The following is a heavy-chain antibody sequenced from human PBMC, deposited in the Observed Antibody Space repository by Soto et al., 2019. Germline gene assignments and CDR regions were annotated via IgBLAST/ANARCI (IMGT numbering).Heavy chain of an antibody. D-gene: IGHD2-2*01. J-gene: IGHJ4*02. CDR1: GDSFSSNNAA. CDR2: TYYRSKWYV. V-gene: IGHV6-1*01. Sequence: SQTLSLTCAVSGDSFSSNNAAWNWIRQSPSRGLEWLGRTYYRSKWYVDYAVSVKSRITLDPDTSKNQFSLQLNSVTPDDTAVYYCARVLDSAYHSYYFDYWGQGTLVTVSS. CDR3: ARVLDSAYHSYYFDY.